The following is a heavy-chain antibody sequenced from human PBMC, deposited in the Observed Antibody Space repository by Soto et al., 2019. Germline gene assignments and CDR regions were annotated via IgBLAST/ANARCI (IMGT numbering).Heavy chain of an antibody. Sequence: ASVKDSCKASGYTFTSYAMHWVCQAPGQRLEWMGWINAGNGNTKYSQKFQGRVTITRDTSASTAYMELSSLRSEDTAVYYCARDYRDTASPTWYFDLWGRGTLVTVSS. J-gene: IGHJ2*01. CDR3: ARDYRDTASPTWYFDL. D-gene: IGHD5-18*01. CDR1: GYTFTSYA. V-gene: IGHV1-3*01. CDR2: INAGNGNT.